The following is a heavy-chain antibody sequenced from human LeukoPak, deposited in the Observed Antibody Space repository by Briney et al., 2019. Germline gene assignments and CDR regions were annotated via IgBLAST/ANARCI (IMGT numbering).Heavy chain of an antibody. CDR3: ARDKVTY. V-gene: IGHV3-7*01. Sequence: GGSLRLSRAASGFTFGNHWMSWVRQAPGKGPEWVAHITIDGSEKCYVDSVKGRFTISRDNTKNSLDLQMNSLKVEDTAVYYCARDKVTYWGPGTLVTVSS. CDR1: GFTFGNHW. J-gene: IGHJ4*02. CDR2: ITIDGSEK.